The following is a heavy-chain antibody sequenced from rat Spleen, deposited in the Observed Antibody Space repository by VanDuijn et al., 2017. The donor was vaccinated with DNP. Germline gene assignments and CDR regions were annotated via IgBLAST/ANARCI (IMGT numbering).Heavy chain of an antibody. CDR1: GYSISGNY. CDR3: ARTLMYTTDHYYAPLDA. J-gene: IGHJ4*01. CDR2: IDYSGAT. Sequence: EVQLQESGPGLVKPSQSLSLTCSVTGYSISGNYWGWIRKFPGNKMEWIGHIDYSGATTYNPSLKSRISITMDTSNNQFFLQLNSVSTEDTATYYCARTLMYTTDHYYAPLDAWGQGTSVTVSS. V-gene: IGHV3-1*01. D-gene: IGHD1-6*01.